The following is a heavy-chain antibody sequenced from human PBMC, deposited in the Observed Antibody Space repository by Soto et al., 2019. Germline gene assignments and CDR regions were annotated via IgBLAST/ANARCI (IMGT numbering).Heavy chain of an antibody. V-gene: IGHV3-30-3*01. CDR3: ARGGPRYSSSWYEALDP. D-gene: IGHD6-13*01. CDR2: ISYDGSNK. CDR1: GFTFSSYA. J-gene: IGHJ5*02. Sequence: QVQLVESGGGVVQPGRSLRLSCAASGFTFSSYAMHWVRQAPGKGLEWVAVISYDGSNKYYADSVKGRFTISRDNSKNTLYLQMNSLRAEDTAGYYCARGGPRYSSSWYEALDPWGQGTLVTVSS.